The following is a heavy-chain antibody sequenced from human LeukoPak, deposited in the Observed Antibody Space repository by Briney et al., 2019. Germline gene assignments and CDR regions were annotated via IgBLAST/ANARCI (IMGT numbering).Heavy chain of an antibody. CDR2: IYPGDSDT. Sequence: GESLKISCKGSGYSFTSYWIGWVRQMPGKGLEWMGIIYPGDSDTRYSPSFQGQVTISADKSISTAYLQWSSLKASDTAMYYCARHAGGDLAFGYFDYWGQGTLVTVSS. CDR1: GYSFTSYW. V-gene: IGHV5-51*01. J-gene: IGHJ4*02. CDR3: ARHAGGDLAFGYFDY. D-gene: IGHD3-10*01.